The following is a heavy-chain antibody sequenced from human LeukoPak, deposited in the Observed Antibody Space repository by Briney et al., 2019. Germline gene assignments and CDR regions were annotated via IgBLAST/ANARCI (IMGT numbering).Heavy chain of an antibody. J-gene: IGHJ4*02. V-gene: IGHV3-23*01. Sequence: PGGSLRLSCRASGFSFSIYSMNWVRQAPGKGLEWVSVIRAEGAPTYYADSVKGRFTISRDNAKNSLYLQMNNLRAEDTAVYYCARDPGIAAARTVGYFDHWGQGNLVTVSS. CDR3: ARDPGIAAARTVGYFDH. D-gene: IGHD6-13*01. CDR1: GFSFSIYS. CDR2: IRAEGAPT.